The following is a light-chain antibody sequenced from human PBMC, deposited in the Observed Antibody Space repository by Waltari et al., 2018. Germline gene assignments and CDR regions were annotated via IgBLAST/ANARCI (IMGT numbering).Light chain of an antibody. V-gene: IGLV2-18*02. CDR3: SSYTSRTSWV. J-gene: IGLJ3*02. CDR2: EVT. CDR1: SSDVGGYTR. Sequence: QSALTQPPSVSGSPGQSVTLSCTGTSSDVGGYTRVSWYQQPPGTAPKLMIYEVTNRPSGVPDRFSGSKSGNTASLTISGLQADDEADYYCSSYTSRTSWVFGGGTKLTVL.